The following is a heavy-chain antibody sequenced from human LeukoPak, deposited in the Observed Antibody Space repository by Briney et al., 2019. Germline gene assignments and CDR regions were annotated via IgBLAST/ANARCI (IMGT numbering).Heavy chain of an antibody. CDR1: GGTFSSYA. D-gene: IGHD3-10*01. J-gene: IGHJ6*04. V-gene: IGHV1-69*06. CDR3: ARGTMVRGVVSYYYYGMDV. CDR2: IIPIFGTA. Sequence: SVKVYCKASGGTFSSYAISWVRQAPGQGLEWMGGIIPIFGTANYAQKFQGRVTITADKSTSTAYMELSSLRSEDTAVYYCARGTMVRGVVSYYYYGMDVWGKGTTVTVSS.